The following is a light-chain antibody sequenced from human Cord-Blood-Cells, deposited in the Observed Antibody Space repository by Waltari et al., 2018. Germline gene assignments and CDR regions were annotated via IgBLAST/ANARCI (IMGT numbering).Light chain of an antibody. V-gene: IGKV3-15*01. Sequence: EIVMTQSPATLSVSPGQRSTLSCRASPSVSSNLAWYQQKPGQATRLLIYGASTRATGIPARFSGSGSGTEFTLTISSLQSEDFAVYYCQQYNNWPPITFGQGTRLEIK. CDR3: QQYNNWPPIT. J-gene: IGKJ5*01. CDR2: GAS. CDR1: PSVSSN.